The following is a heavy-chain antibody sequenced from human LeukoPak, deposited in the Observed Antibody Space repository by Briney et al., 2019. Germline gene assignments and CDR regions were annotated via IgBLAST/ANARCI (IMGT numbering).Heavy chain of an antibody. D-gene: IGHD6-13*01. CDR1: GYSISSGYY. J-gene: IGHJ6*03. CDR2: IYHSGST. Sequence: PSETLSLTCAVSGYSISSGYYWGWIRQPPGKGLEWIGSIYHSGSTYYNPSLKSRVTISVDTSKNQFSLKLSSVTAADTAVYYCARVSEGVAAAKPYYYYYYMDVWGKGTTVTVSS. CDR3: ARVSEGVAAAKPYYYYYYMDV. V-gene: IGHV4-38-2*01.